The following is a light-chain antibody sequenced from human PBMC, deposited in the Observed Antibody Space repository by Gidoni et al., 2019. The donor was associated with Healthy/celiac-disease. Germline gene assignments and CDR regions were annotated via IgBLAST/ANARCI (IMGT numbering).Light chain of an antibody. CDR2: DAS. CDR1: QSVSSY. CDR3: QQRSNWPPYT. J-gene: IGKJ2*01. Sequence: EIVLTQSPATLSLSPGERATLSCRASQSVSSYLAWYQRKPGQAPRLLIYDASNRATGIPARFSGSGSGTDFTLTISSLEPEDFAVYYCQQRSNWPPYTFGQXTKLEIK. V-gene: IGKV3-11*01.